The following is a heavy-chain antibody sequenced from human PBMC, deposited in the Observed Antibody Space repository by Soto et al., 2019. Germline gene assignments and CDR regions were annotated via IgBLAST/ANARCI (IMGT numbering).Heavy chain of an antibody. J-gene: IGHJ4*02. V-gene: IGHV1-18*01. Sequence: QVQLVQSGAEVKKPGASVKVSCKASGYTFTSYAITWVRQAAGQGLEWLGWSSEYNGNTKYAQKLQGRVTLTTDATTSTAYMELRSLRSDDAAVYYFAGDTAMALFDAWGQGTLVTVSS. CDR2: SSEYNGNT. CDR3: AGDTAMALFDA. D-gene: IGHD5-18*01. CDR1: GYTFTSYA.